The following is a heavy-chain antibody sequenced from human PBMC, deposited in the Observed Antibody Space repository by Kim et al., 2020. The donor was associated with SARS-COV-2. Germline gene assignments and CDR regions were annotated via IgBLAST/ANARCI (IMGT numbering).Heavy chain of an antibody. Sequence: ASVKVSCKTSGYTFTSYAMNWVRQAPGQGLEWMGWINPNTENPTYAQGFTGRFVFSLDTSVSTAYLQISNLKPEDTALYYCARGGYISALYWGQGTLVTVSS. D-gene: IGHD5-18*01. CDR1: GYTFTSYA. V-gene: IGHV7-4-1*02. CDR3: ARGGYISALY. J-gene: IGHJ4*02. CDR2: INPNTENP.